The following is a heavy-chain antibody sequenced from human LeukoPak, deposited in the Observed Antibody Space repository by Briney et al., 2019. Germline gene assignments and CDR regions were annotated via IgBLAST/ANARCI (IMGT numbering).Heavy chain of an antibody. D-gene: IGHD6-6*01. J-gene: IGHJ5*02. Sequence: ASVKVSCKASGYTFTGYYMHWVRQAPGQGLEWMGWINPNSGGTNYAQKFQGRVTMTRDTSISTAYMELSRLRSDDTAVYYCARVGSIAARTTYNWFDPWGQGTLVTVSS. V-gene: IGHV1-2*02. CDR2: INPNSGGT. CDR1: GYTFTGYY. CDR3: ARVGSIAARTTYNWFDP.